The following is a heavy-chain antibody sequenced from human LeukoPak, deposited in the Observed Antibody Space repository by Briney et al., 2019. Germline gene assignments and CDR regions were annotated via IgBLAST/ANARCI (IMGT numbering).Heavy chain of an antibody. D-gene: IGHD6-13*01. CDR1: GGTFNSYA. Sequence: ASVTVSCKASGGTFNSYAISWVRQAPGQGLEWMGWISGYNGNTNYAQQKLQGRVTMTTDTSTSTAYMELRSLRSDDTAVYYCARDGVTTYSSSWYPILGKHYYYYYYMDVWGKGTTVTVSS. CDR2: ISGYNGNT. V-gene: IGHV1-18*01. J-gene: IGHJ6*03. CDR3: ARDGVTTYSSSWYPILGKHYYYYYYMDV.